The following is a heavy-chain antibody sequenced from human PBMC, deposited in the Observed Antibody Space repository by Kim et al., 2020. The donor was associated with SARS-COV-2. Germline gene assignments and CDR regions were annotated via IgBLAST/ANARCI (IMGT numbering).Heavy chain of an antibody. CDR1: GGSISSGSYY. J-gene: IGHJ4*02. CDR2: IYTSGST. CDR3: AAAYCGGDCYSDYFDY. V-gene: IGHV4-61*02. Sequence: SETLSLTCTVSGGSISSGSYYWSWIRQPAGKGLEWIGRIYTSGSTNYNPSLKSRVTISVDTSKNQFSLKLSSVTAADTAVYYCAAAYCGGDCYSDYFDYWGQGTLVTVSS. D-gene: IGHD2-21*02.